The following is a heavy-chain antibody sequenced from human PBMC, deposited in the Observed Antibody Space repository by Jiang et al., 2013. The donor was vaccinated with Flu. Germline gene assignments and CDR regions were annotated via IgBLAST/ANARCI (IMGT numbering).Heavy chain of an antibody. CDR2: IWFDGSET. J-gene: IGHJ4*02. V-gene: IGHV3-33*06. D-gene: IGHD3-3*01. CDR3: AKDREHDFWSAYYLDY. CDR1: GYTFSNYG. Sequence: QLLESGGGVVQPGKSLRLSCEGSGYTFSNYGMHWVRRAPGKGLEWVAAIWFDGSETFYTDSVKGRFTISRDNSKNTLYLQMNGLRPEDTAVYYCAKDREHDFWSAYYLDYWGRGTLVTVSS.